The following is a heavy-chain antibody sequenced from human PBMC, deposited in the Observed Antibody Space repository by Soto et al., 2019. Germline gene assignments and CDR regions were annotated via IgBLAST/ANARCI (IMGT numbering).Heavy chain of an antibody. CDR1: GYTFTNFG. Sequence: QVQLVQSGAEVKKPGASVKVSCKASGYTFTNFGLSWVRQAPEQGLAWMGWISAYNGNTNYAQNFQVSVTMTTDTSTSTAFMERRSLRSDGSAVYSCAIVGTPLDHWGQGTLVTVSP. D-gene: IGHD7-27*01. J-gene: IGHJ4*02. V-gene: IGHV1-18*01. CDR2: ISAYNGNT. CDR3: AIVGTPLDH.